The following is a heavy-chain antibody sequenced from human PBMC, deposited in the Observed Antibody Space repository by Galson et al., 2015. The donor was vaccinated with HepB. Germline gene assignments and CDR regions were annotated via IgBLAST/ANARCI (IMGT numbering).Heavy chain of an antibody. Sequence: ETLSLTCTVSGGSISSSGYYWGWVRQPPGKGLEWIGSMYYSGNTYYNPSLTSRVTTSVDTSKNHFSLKLRSVTAADTAVYYCARLGSGAAHCTNDICYGLDSDGMDVWGQGTTVIVSS. J-gene: IGHJ6*02. CDR3: ARLGSGAAHCTNDICYGLDSDGMDV. CDR1: GGSISSSGYY. V-gene: IGHV4-39*02. CDR2: MYYSGNT. D-gene: IGHD2-8*01.